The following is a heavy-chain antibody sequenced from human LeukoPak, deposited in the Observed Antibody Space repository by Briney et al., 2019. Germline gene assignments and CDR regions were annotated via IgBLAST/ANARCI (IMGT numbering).Heavy chain of an antibody. CDR1: GFPFSTYA. Sequence: GGSLRLSCAASGFPFSTYAMNWVRQAPGKGLEWVSAVTGSGANSYYADSVKGRFTVSRDNSKNMVYLQMSSLRAEDTAVYYCAKDERNWNYNLASQTYDWGQGTLVTVSS. CDR3: AKDERNWNYNLASQTYD. V-gene: IGHV3-23*01. J-gene: IGHJ4*02. CDR2: VTGSGANS. D-gene: IGHD1-7*01.